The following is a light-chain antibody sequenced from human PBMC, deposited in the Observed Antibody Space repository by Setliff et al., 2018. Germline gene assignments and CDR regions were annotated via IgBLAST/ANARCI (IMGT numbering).Light chain of an antibody. CDR3: SSYTSLSTRV. V-gene: IGLV2-14*01. J-gene: IGLJ1*01. Sequence: QSALTQPASVSGSPGQSITISCTGTXXXXXXXXXXXXXXXXXXXXXXLXXXXVSNRPSGIPNRFSGSKSGNTAPLSISGLQAEDEADYYCSSYTSLSTRVFGTGTKVTVL. CDR1: XXXXXXXXX. CDR2: XVS.